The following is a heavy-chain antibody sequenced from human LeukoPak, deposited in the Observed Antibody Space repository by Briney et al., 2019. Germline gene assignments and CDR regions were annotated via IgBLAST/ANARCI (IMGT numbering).Heavy chain of an antibody. CDR1: GFTFSSYA. Sequence: GGSLRLSCAAPGFTFSSYAMHWVRQAPGKGLEWVTFIRHDESDIYYADSVKGRFTISRDNSKNTLYLQMNSLTVEDTAVYYCAKTGFQWGEYFYYMDVWGKGTTVTVS. D-gene: IGHD1-14*01. J-gene: IGHJ6*03. CDR2: IRHDESDI. V-gene: IGHV3-30*02. CDR3: AKTGFQWGEYFYYMDV.